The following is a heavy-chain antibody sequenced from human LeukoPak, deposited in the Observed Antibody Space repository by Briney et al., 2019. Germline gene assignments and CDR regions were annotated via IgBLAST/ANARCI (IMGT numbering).Heavy chain of an antibody. Sequence: SETLSLTCTVSGCSISSSSYYWGWIRQPPGKGLEWIGSIYYSGSTYYNPSLKGRVTISVDTSKNQFSLKLSSVTAADTAVYYCARRRGYSSGWSASWFDPWGQGTLVTVSS. J-gene: IGHJ5*02. CDR1: GCSISSSSYY. D-gene: IGHD6-19*01. V-gene: IGHV4-39*01. CDR2: IYYSGST. CDR3: ARRRGYSSGWSASWFDP.